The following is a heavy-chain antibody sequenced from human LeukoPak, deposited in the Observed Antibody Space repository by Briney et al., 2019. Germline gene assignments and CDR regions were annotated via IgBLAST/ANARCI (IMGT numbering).Heavy chain of an antibody. CDR3: ARDLDCGGDCTGAVDI. CDR2: IKQDGSEK. D-gene: IGHD2-21*01. Sequence: GGSLRLSCAASGFTFSGYWMNWVRQAPGKGLEWVANIKQDGSEKYYVDSVRGRFTISRDNAKNSLYLQMSSLRGDDTAVYYCARDLDCGGDCTGAVDIWGQGTIVTVSS. CDR1: GFTFSGYW. V-gene: IGHV3-7*01. J-gene: IGHJ3*02.